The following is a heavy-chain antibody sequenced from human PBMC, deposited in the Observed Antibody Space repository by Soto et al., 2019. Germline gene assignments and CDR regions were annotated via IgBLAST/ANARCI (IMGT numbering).Heavy chain of an antibody. CDR2: IYYSGSA. D-gene: IGHD4-17*01. CDR3: ARDREVTTPYYYVMDV. V-gene: IGHV4-59*11. Sequence: PSETLSLTGSVTGGSISGHYWSWIRQPPGKGLEWVGYIYYSGSANYNPSLKSRVTISVDTSKNQLYLKLSSVPAADTAVYYCARDREVTTPYYYVMDVWGQGTTVTVSS. CDR1: GGSISGHY. J-gene: IGHJ6*02.